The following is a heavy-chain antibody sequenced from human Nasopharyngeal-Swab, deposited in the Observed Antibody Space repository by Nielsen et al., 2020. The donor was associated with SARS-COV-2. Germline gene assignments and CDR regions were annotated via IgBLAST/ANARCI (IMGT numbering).Heavy chain of an antibody. Sequence: WIRQSPGKGLEWVSYISSSGSTIYYADSVKGRFTISRDNAKNSLYLQMNSLRAEDTAVYYCARAPPYIVVVPAATNNYFDYWGQGTLVTVSS. D-gene: IGHD2-2*01. V-gene: IGHV3-48*03. CDR2: ISSSGSTI. J-gene: IGHJ4*02. CDR3: ARAPPYIVVVPAATNNYFDY.